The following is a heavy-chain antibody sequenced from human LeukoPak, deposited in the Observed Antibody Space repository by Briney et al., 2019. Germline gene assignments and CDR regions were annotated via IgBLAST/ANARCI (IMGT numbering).Heavy chain of an antibody. J-gene: IGHJ4*02. CDR2: IYHSGST. Sequence: SETLSLTCAVSGGSISSGGYSWSWIRQPPGKGLEWIGYIYHSGSTYYNPSLKSRVTISVDRSKNQFSLKLSSVTAADTAVYYCARAAYGDYFLDYGGQGTLVTVSS. CDR1: GGSISSGGYS. D-gene: IGHD4-17*01. CDR3: ARAAYGDYFLDY. V-gene: IGHV4-30-2*01.